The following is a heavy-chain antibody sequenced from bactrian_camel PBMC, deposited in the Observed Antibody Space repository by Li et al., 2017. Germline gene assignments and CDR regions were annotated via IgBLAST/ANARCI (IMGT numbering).Heavy chain of an antibody. CDR1: GVTRNAYC. CDR2: IYANGGRP. V-gene: IGHV3S63*01. J-gene: IGHJ4*01. Sequence: HVQLVESGGGSVEAGGSLNLSCVASGVTRNAYCIGWFRQVPGKEREGVASIYANGGRPHYDDSVKGRFTISLDNTEKTLTLQMNNLKPEDSAMYYCAAAERCTNGYYDYWGQGTQVTVS. CDR3: AAAERCTNGYYDY. D-gene: IGHD1*01.